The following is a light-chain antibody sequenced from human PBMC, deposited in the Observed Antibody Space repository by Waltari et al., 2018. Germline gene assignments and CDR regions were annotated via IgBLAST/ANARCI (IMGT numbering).Light chain of an antibody. Sequence: AIQVTQSPSSFSASIGDSVTITCRASQDLSSYLAWYQQRPGTAPKLLIYAASTLQSGVPSRFSDSGSGTEFTLTVNGLQSEDFVVYYCQHYNSWPPYTFGQGTKLEIK. CDR3: QHYNSWPPYT. V-gene: IGKV1-8*01. CDR2: AAS. J-gene: IGKJ2*01. CDR1: QDLSSY.